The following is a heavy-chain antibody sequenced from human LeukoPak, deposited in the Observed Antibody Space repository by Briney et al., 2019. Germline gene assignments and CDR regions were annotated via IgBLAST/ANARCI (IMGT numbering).Heavy chain of an antibody. CDR2: INHSGST. D-gene: IGHD3-10*01. CDR1: GGSFSGYY. J-gene: IGHJ4*02. Sequence: SETLSLTCAVYGGSFSGYYWSWIRQPPGKGLEWIGEINHSGSTNYNPSLKSRVTISVDTSKNQFSLKLSSVTAADTAVYYCARDYYGSGTTSGGFDYWGQGTLVTVSS. V-gene: IGHV4-34*01. CDR3: ARDYYGSGTTSGGFDY.